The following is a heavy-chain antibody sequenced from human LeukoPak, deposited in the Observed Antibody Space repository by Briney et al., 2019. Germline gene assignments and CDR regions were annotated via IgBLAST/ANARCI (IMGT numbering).Heavy chain of an antibody. CDR2: IYYSGST. V-gene: IGHV4-39*07. D-gene: IGHD6-13*01. CDR1: GGSISSSSYY. J-gene: IGHJ4*02. Sequence: SETLSLTCTVSGGSISSSSYYWGWIRQPPGKGLEWIGSIYYSGSTYYNPSLKSRVTISVDTSKNQFSLKLSSVTAADTAVYYCARDSYKPGIAAAGLGYWGQGTLVTVSS. CDR3: ARDSYKPGIAAAGLGY.